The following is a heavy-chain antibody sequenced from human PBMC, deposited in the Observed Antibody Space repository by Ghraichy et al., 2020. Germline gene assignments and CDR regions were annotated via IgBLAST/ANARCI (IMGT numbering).Heavy chain of an antibody. CDR1: GYTFTSYY. J-gene: IGHJ6*02. Sequence: ASVKVSCKASGYTFTSYYMHWVRQAPGQGLEWMGIINPSGGSTSYAQKFQGRVTMTRDTSTSTVYMELSSLRSEDMAVYYCARAIVRDYYGMDVWGQGTTVTVSS. D-gene: IGHD3-22*01. CDR2: INPSGGST. CDR3: ARAIVRDYYGMDV. V-gene: IGHV1-46*01.